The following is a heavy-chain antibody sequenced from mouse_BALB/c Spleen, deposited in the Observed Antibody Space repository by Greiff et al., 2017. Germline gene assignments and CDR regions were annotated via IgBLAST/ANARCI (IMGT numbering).Heavy chain of an antibody. CDR3: ARERYDVRYAMDY. J-gene: IGHJ4*01. Sequence: EVKVVESGGGLVKPGGSLKLSCAASGFTFSSYAMSWVRQSPEKRLEWVAEISSGGSYTYYPDTVTGRFTISRDNAKNTLYLEMSSLRSEDTAMYYCARERYDVRYAMDYWGQGTSVTVSS. CDR1: GFTFSSYA. CDR2: ISSGGSYT. D-gene: IGHD2-14*01. V-gene: IGHV5-9-4*01.